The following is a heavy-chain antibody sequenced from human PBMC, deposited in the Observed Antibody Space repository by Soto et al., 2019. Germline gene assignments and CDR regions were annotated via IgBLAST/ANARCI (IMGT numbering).Heavy chain of an antibody. CDR1: GYTFTSYG. CDR3: ARDRHSGSYYSSGY. Sequence: ASVKVSCKASGYTFTSYGISWVRQAPGQGLERMGWISAYNGNTNYAQKLQGRVTMTTDTSTSTAYMELRSLRSDDTAVYYCARDRHSGSYYSSGYWGQGTLVTVS. V-gene: IGHV1-18*04. CDR2: ISAYNGNT. D-gene: IGHD1-26*01. J-gene: IGHJ4*02.